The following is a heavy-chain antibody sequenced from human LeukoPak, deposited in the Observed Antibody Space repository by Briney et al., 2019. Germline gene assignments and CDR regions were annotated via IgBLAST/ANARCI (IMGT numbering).Heavy chain of an antibody. D-gene: IGHD4-17*01. J-gene: IGHJ6*02. CDR3: ASSGNTVTTINYGMDV. V-gene: IGHV4-39*01. Sequence: PSETLSLTCTVSGGSISSSSYYWGWIRQRPGKGLEWIGSTYYSGSTYYNPSLKSRVTISVDTSKNQFSLKLSSVTAADTAVYYCASSGNTVTTINYGMDVWGQGTTVTVSS. CDR1: GGSISSSSYY. CDR2: TYYSGST.